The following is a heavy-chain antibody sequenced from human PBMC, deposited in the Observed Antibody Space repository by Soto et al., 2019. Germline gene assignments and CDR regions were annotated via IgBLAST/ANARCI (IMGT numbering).Heavy chain of an antibody. CDR3: AKLYCGGDCFYYFYNFGMDV. V-gene: IGHV3-23*01. CDR1: GLTFSRYA. CDR2: IGGNANRA. J-gene: IGHJ6*02. Sequence: EVQLMESGGGLVQPGGSLRLSCATSGLTFSRYAMGWVRQAPGEGLEWVSAIGGNANRAYYADSVRGRFTISRDNSMNTLYLLMNSLRAEDTALYYCAKLYCGGDCFYYFYNFGMDVWGHGTTVTVSS. D-gene: IGHD2-21*02.